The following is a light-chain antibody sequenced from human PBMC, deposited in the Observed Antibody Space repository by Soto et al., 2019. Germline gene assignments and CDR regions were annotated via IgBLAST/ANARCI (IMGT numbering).Light chain of an antibody. CDR1: SSEVASYDL. V-gene: IGLV2-23*02. CDR3: CSYAGNSEV. J-gene: IGLJ1*01. CDR2: EVT. Sequence: QSVLTQPASVSGSPGQSITISCTGSSSEVASYDLVSWYQQHPGKAPKLMIYEVTKRPSGVSNRFSGSKSGNTASLTISGLQAEDEAEYYCCSYAGNSEVFGTGTKVTVL.